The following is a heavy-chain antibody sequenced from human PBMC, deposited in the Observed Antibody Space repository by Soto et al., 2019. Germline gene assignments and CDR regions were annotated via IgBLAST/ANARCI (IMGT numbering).Heavy chain of an antibody. CDR3: AKGLALMADH. CDR1: GFSFNTYV. CDR2: ILYDGSKE. D-gene: IGHD2-21*01. Sequence: PVGCLRLSCTDSGFSFNTYVMDWVRQAPGKGLEWVARILYDGSKEYYADPVKGRFTISRDNSKNTLYLQMDRLRVEDTAVYFCAKGLALMADHWGQGTPVTVSS. J-gene: IGHJ4*02. V-gene: IGHV3-30*18.